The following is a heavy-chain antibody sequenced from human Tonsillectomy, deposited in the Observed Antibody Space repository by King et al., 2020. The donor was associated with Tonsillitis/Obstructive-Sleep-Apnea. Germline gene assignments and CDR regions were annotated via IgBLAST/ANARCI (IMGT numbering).Heavy chain of an antibody. CDR2: IIPIFGTA. J-gene: IGHJ6*03. D-gene: IGHD3-3*01. CDR1: GGTFSSYA. V-gene: IGHV1-69*01. CDR3: ARMSDITIFGVVTIGDYYYYYMDV. Sequence: QLVQSVAEVKKPGSSVKVSCKASGGTFSSYAISWVRQAPGQGLEWMGGIIPIFGTADYAQKFQGRVTFTADESTSTAYMVLSSLRSEDTAVYYCARMSDITIFGVVTIGDYYYYYMDVWGKGTTVTVSS.